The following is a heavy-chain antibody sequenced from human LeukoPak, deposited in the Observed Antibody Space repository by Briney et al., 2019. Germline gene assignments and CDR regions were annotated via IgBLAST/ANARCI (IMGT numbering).Heavy chain of an antibody. CDR2: ISGSGGTT. J-gene: IGHJ6*04. V-gene: IGHV3-23*01. CDR3: AELGITMIGGV. D-gene: IGHD3-10*02. CDR1: GFTFSSYG. Sequence: GGSLRLSCAASGFTFSSYGMSWVRQAPGKGLEWVSAISGSGGTTYYADSVKGRFTISRDNSKNTLHLQMNSLRAEDTAVYYCAELGITMIGGVWGKGTTVTISS.